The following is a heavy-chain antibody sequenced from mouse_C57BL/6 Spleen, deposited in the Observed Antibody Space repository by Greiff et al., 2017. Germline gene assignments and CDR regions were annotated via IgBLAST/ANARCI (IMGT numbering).Heavy chain of an antibody. CDR3: ARGLSYDYGWYFDV. CDR2: IDPSDSYT. Sequence: QVQLQQPGAELVMPGASVKLSCKASGYTFTSYWMHWVKQRPGQGLEWIGEIDPSDSYTNYNQKFKGKSTLTVDKSSSTAYMQLSSLTSEDSAVYYCARGLSYDYGWYFDVWGTGTTVTVSS. V-gene: IGHV1-69*01. D-gene: IGHD2-4*01. CDR1: GYTFTSYW. J-gene: IGHJ1*03.